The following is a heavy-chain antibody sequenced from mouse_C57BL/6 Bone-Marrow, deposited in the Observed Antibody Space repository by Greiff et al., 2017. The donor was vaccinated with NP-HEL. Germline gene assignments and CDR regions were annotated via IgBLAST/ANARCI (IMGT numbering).Heavy chain of an antibody. V-gene: IGHV14-4*01. J-gene: IGHJ2*01. CDR3: TTFRFDY. Sequence: EVKLMESGAELVRPGASVKLSCTASGFNIKDDYMHWVKQRPEQGLEWIGWIDPENGDTEYASKFQGKATITADTSSNTAYLQLSSLTSEDTAVYYCTTFRFDYWGQGTTLTVSS. CDR1: GFNIKDDY. CDR2: IDPENGDT.